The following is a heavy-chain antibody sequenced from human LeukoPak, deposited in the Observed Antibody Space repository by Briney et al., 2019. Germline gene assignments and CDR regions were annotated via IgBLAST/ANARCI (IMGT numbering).Heavy chain of an antibody. CDR2: IYHSGST. D-gene: IGHD3-22*01. Sequence: SETLSLTCTVSGGSISSYYWGWIRQPPGKGLEWIGSIYHSGSTYYNPSLKSRVTISVDTSKNQFSLKLSSVTAADTAVYYCARFEGDSSGQEDAFDIWGQGTMVTVSS. J-gene: IGHJ3*02. CDR3: ARFEGDSSGQEDAFDI. V-gene: IGHV4-39*07. CDR1: GGSISSYY.